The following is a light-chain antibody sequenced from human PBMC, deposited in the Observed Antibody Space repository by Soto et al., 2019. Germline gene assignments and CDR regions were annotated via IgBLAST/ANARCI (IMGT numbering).Light chain of an antibody. CDR2: GAS. J-gene: IGKJ1*01. CDR3: QQYNNWPSWT. V-gene: IGKV3-15*01. Sequence: EVVMTQSPATLSVSPGERATLSCRASQSVSSNLAWYQQKPGQAPRLLIYGASTRATGVPARFSGSGSGTVVALTISILQCEDFAVYCCQQYNNWPSWTFGQGTKVEIK. CDR1: QSVSSN.